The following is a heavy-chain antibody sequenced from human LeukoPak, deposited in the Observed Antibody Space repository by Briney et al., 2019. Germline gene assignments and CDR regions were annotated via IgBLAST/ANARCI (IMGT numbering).Heavy chain of an antibody. V-gene: IGHV3-30*18. CDR3: AKEGYYGSGSFPDY. CDR1: GFTFSSYG. D-gene: IGHD3-10*01. Sequence: GGSLRLSCAASGFTFSSYGIHWVRQAPGKGLEWVAVISHDGTNKHYADSVKGRFTISRDNSKNTLYLQMNSLRTEDKAVFYCAKEGYYGSGSFPDYWGQGTLVTVSS. CDR2: ISHDGTNK. J-gene: IGHJ4*02.